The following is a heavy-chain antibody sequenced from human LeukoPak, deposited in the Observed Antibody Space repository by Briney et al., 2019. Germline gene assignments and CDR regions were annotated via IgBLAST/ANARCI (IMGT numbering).Heavy chain of an antibody. CDR2: IYPRDSDT. V-gene: IGHV5-51*01. CDR3: ARLGLAARYFDY. D-gene: IGHD6-6*01. CDR1: GYSFTTYW. J-gene: IGHJ4*02. Sequence: AGESLKISCKGSGYSFTTYWLGWVRQMPGKGLEWMGIIYPRDSDTRYSPSFQGQVTISADKSISTAYLQWSSLKASDTAMYYCARLGLAARYFDYWGQGTLVTVSS.